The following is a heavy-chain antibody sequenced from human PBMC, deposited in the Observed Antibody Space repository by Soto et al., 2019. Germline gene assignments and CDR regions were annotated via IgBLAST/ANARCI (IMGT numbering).Heavy chain of an antibody. CDR1: GFTFSSYA. J-gene: IGHJ5*02. D-gene: IGHD6-6*01. CDR2: ISGSGGST. Sequence: GGSLRLSCAASGFTFSSYAMSWVRQAPGKGLEWVSAISGSGGSTYYADSVKGRFTISRDNSKNTLYLQMNSLRAEDTAVYYLASIEHSSSLRIHPSGQGTQVTVSS. V-gene: IGHV3-23*01. CDR3: ASIEHSSSLRIHP.